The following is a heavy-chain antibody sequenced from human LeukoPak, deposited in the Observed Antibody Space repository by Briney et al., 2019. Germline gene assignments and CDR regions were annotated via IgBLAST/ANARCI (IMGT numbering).Heavy chain of an antibody. CDR3: VRVLWFGDP. CDR1: GGSFSGYY. D-gene: IGHD3-10*01. J-gene: IGHJ5*02. V-gene: IGHV4-34*01. Sequence: SETLSLTCAVSGGSFSGYYWSWIRQPPGKGLEWIGEINHSGSTNYNPSLKSRATISVDTSKNQFSLKLSSVTAADTAVYYCVRVLWFGDPWGQGTLVTVSS. CDR2: INHSGST.